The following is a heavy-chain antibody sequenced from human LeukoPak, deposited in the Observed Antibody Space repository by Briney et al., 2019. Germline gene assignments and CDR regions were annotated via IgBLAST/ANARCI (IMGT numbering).Heavy chain of an antibody. CDR3: ARDRTTVTTLDY. D-gene: IGHD4-11*01. J-gene: IGHJ4*02. CDR1: GFTFSSYE. CDR2: ISSSGSTI. V-gene: IGHV3-48*03. Sequence: PGGSLRLSCAASGFTFSSYEMNWVRQAPGRGLEWVSYISSSGSTIYYADSVKGRFTISRDNAKNSLYLQMNSLRAEDTAVYYCARDRTTVTTLDYWGQGTLVTVSS.